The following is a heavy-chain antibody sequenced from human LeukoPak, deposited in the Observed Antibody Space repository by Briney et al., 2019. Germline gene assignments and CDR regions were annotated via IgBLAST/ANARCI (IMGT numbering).Heavy chain of an antibody. CDR2: IYTSGST. CDR3: ARDAYYYGSGANWFDP. D-gene: IGHD3-10*01. Sequence: SETLSLTCTVSGGSISSGSYYWSWIRQPAGKGLEWIGRIYTSGSTNYNPSLKSRVTISVDTSKNQFSLKLSSVTAADTAVYYCARDAYYYGSGANWFDPWGQGTLVTVSS. J-gene: IGHJ5*02. CDR1: GGSISSGSYY. V-gene: IGHV4-61*02.